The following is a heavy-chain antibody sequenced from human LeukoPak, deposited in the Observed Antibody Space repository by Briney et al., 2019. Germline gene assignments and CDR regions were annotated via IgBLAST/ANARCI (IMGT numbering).Heavy chain of an antibody. CDR1: GFTFSSYS. CDR3: ARGDSGSY. V-gene: IGHV3-21*01. CDR2: IGSSSSYI. D-gene: IGHD1-26*01. J-gene: IGHJ4*02. Sequence: GGSLRLSCAASGFTFSSYSMNWVRQAPGKGLEWVSSIGSSSSYIYYADSVKGRFTISRDNAKNSLYLQMNSLRAEDTAVYYCARGDSGSYWGQGTLVTVSS.